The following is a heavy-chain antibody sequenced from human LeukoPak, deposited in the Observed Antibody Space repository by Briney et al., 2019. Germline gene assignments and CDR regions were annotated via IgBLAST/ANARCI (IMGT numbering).Heavy chain of an antibody. D-gene: IGHD4-17*01. CDR1: GYTFTSYA. CDR2: INTNTGNP. Sequence: GASVKVSCKASGYTFTSYAMNWVRQAPGQGLEWMGWINTNTGNPTYAQGFTGRFVFSLDTSVSTAYLQISSLKAEDTAVYYCARTTVTTIVNWYFDLWGRGTLVTVSS. J-gene: IGHJ2*01. V-gene: IGHV7-4-1*02. CDR3: ARTTVTTIVNWYFDL.